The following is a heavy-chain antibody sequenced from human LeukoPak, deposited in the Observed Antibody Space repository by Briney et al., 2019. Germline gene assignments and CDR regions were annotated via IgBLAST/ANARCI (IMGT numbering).Heavy chain of an antibody. Sequence: GGSLRLSCAASGFTFSSYGMSWVRQAPGKGLEWVSAISASGAGTYYADSVKGRFPISRDNSKNTLFLQMHSLTADDTAVYYCAKHEAMPAWGQGTLVTVSS. CDR1: GFTFSSYG. J-gene: IGHJ4*02. CDR2: ISASGAGT. D-gene: IGHD2-2*01. CDR3: AKHEAMPA. V-gene: IGHV3-23*01.